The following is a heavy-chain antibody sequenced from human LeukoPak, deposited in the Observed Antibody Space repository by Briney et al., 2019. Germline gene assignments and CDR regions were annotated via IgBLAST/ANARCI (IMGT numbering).Heavy chain of an antibody. Sequence: GESLEISCKAFGYFFSNYWIGWARQMPGKGLEWMGIIYAGDSDTRYSPSFQGQVTISVDKSITTAYLQWNSLKASDSAIHYCARHSTSHSSDAFDIWGQGTLVIVSS. CDR1: GYFFSNYW. CDR2: IYAGDSDT. V-gene: IGHV5-51*01. CDR3: ARHSTSHSSDAFDI. D-gene: IGHD6-6*01. J-gene: IGHJ3*02.